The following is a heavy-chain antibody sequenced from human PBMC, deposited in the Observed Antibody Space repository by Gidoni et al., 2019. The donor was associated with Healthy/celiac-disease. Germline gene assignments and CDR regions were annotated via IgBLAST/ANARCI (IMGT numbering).Heavy chain of an antibody. D-gene: IGHD4-17*01. Sequence: QVQLVQSGAEVNKRGALVKVSCTASGGSFSRYASSWVRQAPGQGLEWMGGIIPIFGTANYAQKFQGRVTITADESTSTAYMELSSLRSEDTAVYYCARDLYGDYSFDYWGQGTLVTVSS. CDR1: GGSFSRYA. CDR2: IIPIFGTA. CDR3: ARDLYGDYSFDY. J-gene: IGHJ4*02. V-gene: IGHV1-69*01.